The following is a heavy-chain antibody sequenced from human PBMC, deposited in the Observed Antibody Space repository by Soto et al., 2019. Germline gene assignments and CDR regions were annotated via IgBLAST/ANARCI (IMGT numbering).Heavy chain of an antibody. J-gene: IGHJ6*03. Sequence: GGSLRLSCAASGFTFSSYAMHWVRQAPGKGLEWVAVISHDGSITYYSDSVKGRFTMSRDNSNNTLFLQMSSLRSEDTAIYYCAKDEYWESHFYYFMDLWGRGTTVTVSS. CDR1: GFTFSSYA. V-gene: IGHV3-30*15. D-gene: IGHD3-16*01. CDR2: ISHDGSIT. CDR3: AKDEYWESHFYYFMDL.